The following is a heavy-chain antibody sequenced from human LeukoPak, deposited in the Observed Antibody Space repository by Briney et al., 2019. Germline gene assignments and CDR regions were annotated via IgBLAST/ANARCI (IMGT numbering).Heavy chain of an antibody. D-gene: IGHD2-2*01. CDR2: VSADNGET. V-gene: IGHV1-18*01. CDR3: ARDYQLLLLWDCFDP. J-gene: IGHJ5*02. Sequence: HGASVKVSCKASGYSFNTYGISWVRQAPGQGLEWMGWVSADNGETNYAQKFQGRVTMTTDTSTSTAYMELRSLRSDDTAVYYCARDYQLLLLWDCFDPWGQGTLVSVSS. CDR1: GYSFNTYG.